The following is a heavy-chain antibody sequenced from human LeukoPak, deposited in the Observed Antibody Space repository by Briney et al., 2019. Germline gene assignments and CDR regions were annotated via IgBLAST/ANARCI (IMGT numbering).Heavy chain of an antibody. D-gene: IGHD5-12*01. Sequence: SETLSLTCTVSGGSISSYYWSWIRQPPGKGLEWIGYIYYSGSTNYNPSLKSRVTISVDTSKNQFSLKLSSVTAADTAVYYCARPGGYGSPFDYWGQGTLVTVSS. J-gene: IGHJ4*02. CDR1: GGSISSYY. CDR3: ARPGGYGSPFDY. CDR2: IYYSGST. V-gene: IGHV4-59*08.